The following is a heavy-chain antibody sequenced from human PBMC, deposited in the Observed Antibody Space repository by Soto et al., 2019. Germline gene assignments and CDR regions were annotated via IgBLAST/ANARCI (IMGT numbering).Heavy chain of an antibody. CDR3: ARDPDYDFWSGDAFDI. V-gene: IGHV1-18*04. D-gene: IGHD3-3*01. CDR1: GYTFTSYG. Sequence: GASVKVSCKASGYTFTSYGISWVRQAPGQGLEWMGWISAYNGNTNYAQKLQGRVTMTTDTSTSTAYMELRSLRSDDTAVYYCARDPDYDFWSGDAFDIWGQGTMVTVSS. CDR2: ISAYNGNT. J-gene: IGHJ3*02.